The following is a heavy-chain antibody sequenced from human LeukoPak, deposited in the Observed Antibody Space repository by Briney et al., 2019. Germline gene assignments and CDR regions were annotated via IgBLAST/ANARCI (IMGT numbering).Heavy chain of an antibody. CDR3: ARSVSGIAVAGSPHFDY. V-gene: IGHV1-69*01. Sequence: SVKVSCKASGGTSSNYAIRWVRQAPGQGLEGMGGIIPIFGTANYAQKFQGRVTITADEFTSTAYMELSSLRSEDTAVYYCARSVSGIAVAGSPHFDYWGQGTLVTVSS. J-gene: IGHJ4*02. CDR1: GGTSSNYA. D-gene: IGHD6-19*01. CDR2: IIPIFGTA.